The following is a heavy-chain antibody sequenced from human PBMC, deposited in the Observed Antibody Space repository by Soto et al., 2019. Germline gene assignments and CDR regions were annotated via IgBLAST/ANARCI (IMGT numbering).Heavy chain of an antibody. Sequence: PSETLSLTCTVSGGSISSYRWSWIRQPPGKGLEWVGYIYYSGSTNYNPSLKSRVTISVDTSKNQFSLKLSSVTAADTAVYYCAMMYAVAGSFDYWGQGTLVTVSS. CDR3: AMMYAVAGSFDY. V-gene: IGHV4-59*01. J-gene: IGHJ4*02. CDR1: GGSISSYR. CDR2: IYYSGST. D-gene: IGHD6-19*01.